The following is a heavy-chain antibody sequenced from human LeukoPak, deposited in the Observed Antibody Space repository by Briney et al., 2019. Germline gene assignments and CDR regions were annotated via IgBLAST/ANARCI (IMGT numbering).Heavy chain of an antibody. Sequence: PSETLSLTCTVSGGSISSYYWSWLRQPPGKGLEWIGYIYYSGSTNYNPSLKSRVAISVDTSKNQFSLKLSSVTAADTAVYYCARVLRGYTSYYYYYMDVWGKGTTVTVSS. V-gene: IGHV4-59*01. CDR2: IYYSGST. D-gene: IGHD5-18*01. CDR1: GGSISSYY. CDR3: ARVLRGYTSYYYYYMDV. J-gene: IGHJ6*03.